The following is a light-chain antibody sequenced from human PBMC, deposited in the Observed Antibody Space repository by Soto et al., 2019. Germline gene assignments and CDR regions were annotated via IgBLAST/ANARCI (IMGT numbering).Light chain of an antibody. J-gene: IGKJ1*01. V-gene: IGKV3-20*01. CDR1: QSASTTY. CDR3: QQYGSSPWI. Sequence: EIVLTQSPGTLSLSPGERVTLSCRAIQSASTTYLAWYQQKPGQAPRLLIYGVSSRATGIPDRFSGSGSGTDFTLTISRLEPEDFAVYYCQQYGSSPWIFGQGTKV. CDR2: GVS.